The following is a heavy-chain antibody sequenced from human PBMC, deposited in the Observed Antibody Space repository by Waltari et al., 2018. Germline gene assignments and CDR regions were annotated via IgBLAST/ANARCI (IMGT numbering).Heavy chain of an antibody. V-gene: IGHV1-2*06. CDR2: SNANNGDT. CDR3: AKGGPAIFGVLNTKRFDC. D-gene: IGHD3-3*01. CDR1: GYTFTDYY. J-gene: IGHJ4*02. Sequence: QVQLVQSGAEVKKPGASVKVSCKASGYTFTDYYVHWGRQAPGQGLEWMGRSNANNGDTDYAQKFQGRVTMTRDTSLDTADMELSRLRSDDTAEYYCAKGGPAIFGVLNTKRFDCWGQGTPVTVSS.